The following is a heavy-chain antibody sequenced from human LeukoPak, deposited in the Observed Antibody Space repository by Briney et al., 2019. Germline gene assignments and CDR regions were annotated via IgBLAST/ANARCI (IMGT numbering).Heavy chain of an antibody. CDR2: IYYSGST. V-gene: IGHV4-59*01. CDR3: ARARMRLQFNDAFDI. D-gene: IGHD5-24*01. J-gene: IGHJ3*02. CDR1: GGSISSYY. Sequence: SETLSLTCTVSGGSISSYYWSWIRQPPGKGLEWIGYIYYSGSTNYNPSLKSRVTISVDTSKNQFSLKLSSVTAADTAVYYCARARMRLQFNDAFDIWGQGTMVTVSS.